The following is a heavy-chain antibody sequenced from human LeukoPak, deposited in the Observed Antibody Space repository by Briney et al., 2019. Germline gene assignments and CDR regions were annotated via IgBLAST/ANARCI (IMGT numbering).Heavy chain of an antibody. J-gene: IGHJ3*01. CDR1: GVNLRSFA. CDR3: ARGDTRLGGAFDV. D-gene: IGHD3-16*01. V-gene: IGHV3-64*01. CDR2: TSGDGGTT. Sequence: TGGSLRLSCAASGVNLRSFAIHWVRQAPGKGLEYVSATSGDGGTTFCASSLQGRCTISRDNSNQMVYLQLGGLKIEDMGLYYCARGDTRLGGAFDVWGQGTMVTVSP.